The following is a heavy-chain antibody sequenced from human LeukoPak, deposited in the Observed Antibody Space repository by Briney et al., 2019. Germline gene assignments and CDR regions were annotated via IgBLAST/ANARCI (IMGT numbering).Heavy chain of an antibody. V-gene: IGHV1-69*04. D-gene: IGHD1-7*01. CDR3: ARVQTGTTVYYYYGMDV. J-gene: IGHJ6*02. CDR2: IIPILGIA. Sequence: SVKVSCKASGGTFSSYAISWVRQAPGQGLEWMGRIIPILGIANYAQKFQGRVTITADKSTSTAYMELSSLRSEDTAVYYCARVQTGTTVYYYYGMDVWGQGTTVTVSS. CDR1: GGTFSSYA.